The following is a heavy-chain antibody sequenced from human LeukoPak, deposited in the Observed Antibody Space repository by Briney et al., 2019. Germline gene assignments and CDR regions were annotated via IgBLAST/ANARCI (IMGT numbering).Heavy chain of an antibody. CDR2: IWYDGSNK. J-gene: IGHJ4*02. D-gene: IGHD3-22*01. CDR1: GFTFSSYG. V-gene: IGHV3-33*01. CDR3: ARAVDSSGYYPL. Sequence: PGRSLRLSCAASGFTFSSYGMHCVRQAPGKGLEWVAGIWYDGSNKYYADSVTGRFTIYTDNSKNPLNLQMPSLRAEDTAVYYCARAVDSSGYYPLWGQGTLVTVSS.